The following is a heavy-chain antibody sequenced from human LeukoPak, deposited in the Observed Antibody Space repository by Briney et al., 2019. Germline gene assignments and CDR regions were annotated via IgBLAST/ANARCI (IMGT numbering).Heavy chain of an antibody. CDR1: GFTFSSYS. D-gene: IGHD2/OR15-2a*01. V-gene: IGHV3-48*04. CDR2: TSSSGTAI. J-gene: IGHJ4*02. CDR3: AKDYTTTLTFAVY. Sequence: GGSLRLSCVGSGFTFSSYSMNWVRQAPGKGLEWVSYTSSSGTAIHYADSVKGRFTISRDNAKNSLYLQMNSLRAEDTALYYCAKDYTTTLTFAVYWGQGTLVTVSS.